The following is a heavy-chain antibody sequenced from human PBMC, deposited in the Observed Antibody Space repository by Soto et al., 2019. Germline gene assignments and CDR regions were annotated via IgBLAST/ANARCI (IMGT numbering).Heavy chain of an antibody. CDR2: IYYSGST. Sequence: SETLSLTCTVSGGSISSSSYYWGWIRQPPGKGLEWIGSIYYSGSTYYNPSLKSRVTISVDTSKNQFSLKLSSVTAADTAVYYCARHIRQQLGHYYYYYGMDVWGQGTTVTVSS. V-gene: IGHV4-39*01. CDR1: GGSISSSSYY. J-gene: IGHJ6*02. CDR3: ARHIRQQLGHYYYYYGMDV. D-gene: IGHD6-13*01.